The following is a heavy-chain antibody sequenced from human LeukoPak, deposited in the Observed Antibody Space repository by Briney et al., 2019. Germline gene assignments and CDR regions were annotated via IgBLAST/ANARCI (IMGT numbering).Heavy chain of an antibody. CDR1: GGSISSGDYY. J-gene: IGHJ4*02. CDR3: ARDEGAAAGTALRY. V-gene: IGHV4-30-4*01. CDR2: TYYSGST. Sequence: SQTLSLTCTVSGGSISSGDYYWSWIRQPPGKGLEWIGYTYYSGSTYYNPSLKSRVTISVDTSKNQSSLKLSSVTAADTAVYYCARDEGAAAGTALRYWGQGTLVTVSS. D-gene: IGHD6-13*01.